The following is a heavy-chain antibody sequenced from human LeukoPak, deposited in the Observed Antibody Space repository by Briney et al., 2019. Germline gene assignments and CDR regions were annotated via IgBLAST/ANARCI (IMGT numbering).Heavy chain of an antibody. CDR1: GYSFTSYW. CDR3: ARQVRGVIRWRLFDY. Sequence: GESLKISCKGSGYSFTSYWIGWVRQMPGKGLEWMGIIYPGDSDTRYSPSFQGQVTISADKSISTAYLQWSSLKASDTAMYYCARQVRGVIRWRLFDYWGQGTLVTVSS. J-gene: IGHJ4*02. D-gene: IGHD3-10*01. V-gene: IGHV5-51*01. CDR2: IYPGDSDT.